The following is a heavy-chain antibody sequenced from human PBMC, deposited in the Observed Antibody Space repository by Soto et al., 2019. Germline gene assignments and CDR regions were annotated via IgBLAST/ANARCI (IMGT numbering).Heavy chain of an antibody. Sequence: QVQLVESGGGLVKPGGSLRLSCAASGFTFSDYYMSWIRQAPGKGLEWVSYISSSGSTIYYADSVKGRFAISRDNAKNSLFLQMNSPEAEETALYYWGREVDSNSLPTYYYYHRMDVWGQGDTGTGSS. D-gene: IGHD6-6*01. V-gene: IGHV3-11*01. J-gene: IGHJ6*02. CDR1: GFTFSDYY. CDR3: GREVDSNSLPTYYYYHRMDV. CDR2: ISSSGSTI.